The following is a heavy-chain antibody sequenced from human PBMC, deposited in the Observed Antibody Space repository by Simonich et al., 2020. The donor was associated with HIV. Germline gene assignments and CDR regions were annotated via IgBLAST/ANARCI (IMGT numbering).Heavy chain of an antibody. D-gene: IGHD7-27*01. J-gene: IGHJ2*01. V-gene: IGHV3-7*01. CDR3: ALGWGSGWYFDL. CDR2: INQNGSEK. CDR1: GFTFRNHW. Sequence: EVQLVESGGGLVQSGWSLRLSCAASGFTFRNHWMTWVRQSQGKGLEWVAYINQNGSEKNYVDSVKGRFTISRDNAKNSLSLQMNSLRDEDTALYYCALGWGSGWYFDLWGRATLVTVSS.